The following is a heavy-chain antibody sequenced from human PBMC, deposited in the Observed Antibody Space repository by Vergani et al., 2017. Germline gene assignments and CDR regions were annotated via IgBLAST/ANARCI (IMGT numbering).Heavy chain of an antibody. CDR1: GYTFTSYY. V-gene: IGHV1-46*01. D-gene: IGHD5-18*01. Sequence: QVQLVQSGAEVKKPGASVKVSCKASGYTFTSYYMHWVRQAPGQGLEWMGIINPSGGSTSYAQKFQGRVTMTRDTSTSTVYMELSSLRSEDTAVYFCASPAVDTAMVPDGIFGYWGEGTLVTVSS. J-gene: IGHJ4*02. CDR3: ASPAVDTAMVPDGIFGY. CDR2: INPSGGST.